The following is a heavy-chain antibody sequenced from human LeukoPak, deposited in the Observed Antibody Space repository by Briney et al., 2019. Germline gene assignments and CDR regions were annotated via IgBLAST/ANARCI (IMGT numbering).Heavy chain of an antibody. CDR3: TTRTWADGFDI. D-gene: IGHD2-2*01. J-gene: IGHJ3*02. V-gene: IGHV3-15*01. CDR1: GFTFRNAW. Sequence: GGSLRLSCAASGFTFRNAWMNWVRQAPGKGLEWLGRIKSKADGGTADYAAPVKGRITISRDDSKNTLYLQINSLGTDDTALCYCTTRTWADGFDIWGQGTMLTVSS. CDR2: IKSKADGGTA.